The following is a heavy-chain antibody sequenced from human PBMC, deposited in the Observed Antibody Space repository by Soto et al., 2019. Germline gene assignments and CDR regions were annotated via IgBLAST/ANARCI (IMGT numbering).Heavy chain of an antibody. CDR3: ARGGQDFWSGPFDY. D-gene: IGHD3-3*01. CDR2: IDTSGST. V-gene: IGHV4-4*07. CDR1: GGSISNYY. J-gene: IGHJ4*02. Sequence: KPSETLSLTCTVSGGSISNYYCNWIRQPAGKGLEWIGRIDTSGSTNYNPSLKSRVTMSVDTSKQEFSLKLSSVTAADTALHYCARGGQDFWSGPFDYWGRGALVTVSS.